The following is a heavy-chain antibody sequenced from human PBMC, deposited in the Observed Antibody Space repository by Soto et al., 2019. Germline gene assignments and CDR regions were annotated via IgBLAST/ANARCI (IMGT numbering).Heavy chain of an antibody. J-gene: IGHJ6*02. CDR1: GYTFTGYY. V-gene: IGHV1-2*04. CDR3: ARAGIPRGSSWYYYSYGMDC. D-gene: IGHD6-13*01. Sequence: ASVKVSCKASGYTFTGYYMHWVRQAPGQGLEWMGWINPNSGGTNYAQKFQGWVTMTRDTSISTAYMELSRLRSDDTAVYYCARAGIPRGSSWYYYSYGMDCSGQGTTVTVAS. CDR2: INPNSGGT.